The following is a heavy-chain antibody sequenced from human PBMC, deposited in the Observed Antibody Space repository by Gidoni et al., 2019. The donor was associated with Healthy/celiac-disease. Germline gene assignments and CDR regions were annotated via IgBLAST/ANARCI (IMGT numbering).Heavy chain of an antibody. D-gene: IGHD5-12*01. J-gene: IGHJ4*02. V-gene: IGHV3-49*03. Sequence: EVQLVESGGGLVQPGRSLRLSCTASGFTFGDYLMSWFRQAPGKGLEWVGFIRSRAYGGTTEYAASVKGRFTISRDDSKSIAYLQMNSLKTEDTAVYYCTRDKYSATYWGQGALVTVSS. CDR2: IRSRAYGGTT. CDR1: GFTFGDYL. CDR3: TRDKYSATY.